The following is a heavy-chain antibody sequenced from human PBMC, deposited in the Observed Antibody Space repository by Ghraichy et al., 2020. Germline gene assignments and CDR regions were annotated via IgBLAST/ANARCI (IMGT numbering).Heavy chain of an antibody. Sequence: SETLTLTCTVSGGSISSGDYYWSWIRQPPGKGLEWIGYIYYSGSTYYNPSLKSRVTISVDTSKNQFSLKLSSVTAADTAVYYCARLYGDAFFDYWGQGTLVTVSS. CDR1: GGSISSGDYY. CDR3: ARLYGDAFFDY. J-gene: IGHJ4*02. D-gene: IGHD4-17*01. V-gene: IGHV4-30-4*01. CDR2: IYYSGST.